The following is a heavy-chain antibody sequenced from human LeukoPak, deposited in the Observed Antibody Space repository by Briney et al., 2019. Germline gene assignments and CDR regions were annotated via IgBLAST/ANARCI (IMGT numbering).Heavy chain of an antibody. J-gene: IGHJ4*02. V-gene: IGHV3-11*01. D-gene: IGHD2-15*01. CDR2: ISSGGSTI. CDR1: GFTFNNYA. Sequence: NPGGSLRLSCAASGFTFNNYAMSWVRQAPGKGLEWVSYISSGGSTIYYADSVKGRFTTSRDNARNSLYLQMNSLRAEDTAVYYCAGYCSGARCNAAGYWGQGTLVTVSS. CDR3: AGYCSGARCNAAGY.